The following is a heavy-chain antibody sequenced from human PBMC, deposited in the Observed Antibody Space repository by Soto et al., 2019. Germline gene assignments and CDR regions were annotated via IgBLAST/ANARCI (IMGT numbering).Heavy chain of an antibody. Sequence: PSETLSLTCTVSDGSISTYYCNWIRQPAGKGLEWIGRIDASGSTDYDPSLKSRVTMSVDTSKNQFSLRLSSVTAADTAVYYCARGGHDFWSGQFDYWGQGAQVTVSS. V-gene: IGHV4-4*07. J-gene: IGHJ4*02. CDR1: DGSISTYY. CDR3: ARGGHDFWSGQFDY. CDR2: IDASGST. D-gene: IGHD3-3*01.